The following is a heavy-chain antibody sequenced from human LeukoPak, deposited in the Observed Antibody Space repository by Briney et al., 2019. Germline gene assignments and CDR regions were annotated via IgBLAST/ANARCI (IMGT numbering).Heavy chain of an antibody. V-gene: IGHV1-8*01. CDR3: ARGLYIAVGAFDI. CDR2: MNPNSGNT. CDR1: GYTFTSYE. D-gene: IGHD5-12*01. J-gene: IGHJ3*02. Sequence: ASVKVSCEASGYTFTSYEINWVRQATGQGLEWMGWMNPNSGNTGYAQKFQGRVTMTRNTSISTAYMELSSLRSEDTAVYYCARGLYIAVGAFDIWGQGTMVTVSS.